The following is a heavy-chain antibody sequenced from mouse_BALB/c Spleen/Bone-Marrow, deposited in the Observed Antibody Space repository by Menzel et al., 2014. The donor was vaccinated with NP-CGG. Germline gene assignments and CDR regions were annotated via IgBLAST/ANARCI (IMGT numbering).Heavy chain of an antibody. CDR1: GYTFTDYA. D-gene: IGHD2-1*01. CDR2: ISTYYGDA. V-gene: IGHV1S137*01. Sequence: QVQLKESGAELVRPGVSVKISCKGSGYTFTDYAMHWVKQSHAESLEWIGVISTYYGDASYNQKFKGKATMTVDKSSSTAYMELARLTSEDSAIYYCARRGNYDAMDYWGQGTSVTVSS. CDR3: ARRGNYDAMDY. J-gene: IGHJ4*01.